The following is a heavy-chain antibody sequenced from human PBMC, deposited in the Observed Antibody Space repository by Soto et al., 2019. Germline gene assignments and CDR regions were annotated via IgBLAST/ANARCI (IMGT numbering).Heavy chain of an antibody. CDR1: GGSISSGGYS. Sequence: SETLSLTCAVSGGSISSGGYSWSWIRQPPGKGLEWIGYIYHSGSTYYNPSLKSRVAISVDRSKNQFSLKLSSVTAADAAVYYCARETYYYDSSSYGHLDYWGQGTLVTVSS. D-gene: IGHD3-22*01. CDR2: IYHSGST. J-gene: IGHJ4*02. CDR3: ARETYYYDSSSYGHLDY. V-gene: IGHV4-30-2*01.